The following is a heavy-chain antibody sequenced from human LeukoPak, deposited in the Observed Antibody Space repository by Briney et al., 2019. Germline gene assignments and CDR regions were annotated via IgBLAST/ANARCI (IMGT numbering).Heavy chain of an antibody. Sequence: GASVKVSCKVSGYTPTELSMHWVRQAPGKGLEWMGCFDPEDGETIYAQKFQGRVTMTKDTSTDTAYMELSSLRSEDTAVYYCANHHYRRDYHFDYWGHGTLVTV. D-gene: IGHD2-21*01. V-gene: IGHV1-24*01. CDR2: FDPEDGET. CDR3: ANHHYRRDYHFDY. J-gene: IGHJ4*01. CDR1: GYTPTELS.